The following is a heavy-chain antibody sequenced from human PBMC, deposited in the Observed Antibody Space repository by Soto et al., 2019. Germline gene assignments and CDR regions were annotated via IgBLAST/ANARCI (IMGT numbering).Heavy chain of an antibody. CDR3: AREEGEGYNAPGY. V-gene: IGHV3-30-3*01. CDR1: GFTFSSYA. D-gene: IGHD1-1*01. CDR2: ISYDGSNK. J-gene: IGHJ4*02. Sequence: QVQLVESGGGVVQPGRSLRLSCAASGFTFSSYAMHWVRQAPGKGLEWVAVISYDGSNKYYADSVKGRFTISRDNSKNTLYLQMNSLRAEDTAVYYCAREEGEGYNAPGYWGQGTLVTVSS.